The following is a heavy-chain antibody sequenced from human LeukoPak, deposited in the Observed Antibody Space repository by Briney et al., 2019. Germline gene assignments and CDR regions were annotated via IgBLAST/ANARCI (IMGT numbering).Heavy chain of an antibody. J-gene: IGHJ4*02. CDR2: ISSSSSYI. CDR1: GFTLSSYS. Sequence: GGSLRLSCAASGFTLSSYSMNWVRQAPGKGLEWVSSISSSSSYIYYADSVKGRFTISRDNAKNSLYLQMNSLRAEDTAVYYCARSEDGYVDNWGQGTLVTVSS. CDR3: ARSEDGYVDN. V-gene: IGHV3-21*01. D-gene: IGHD5-24*01.